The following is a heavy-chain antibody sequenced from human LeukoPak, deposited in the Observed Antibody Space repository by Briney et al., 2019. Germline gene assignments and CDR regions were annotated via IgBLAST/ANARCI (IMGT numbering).Heavy chain of an antibody. CDR1: GGPISSSSYY. CDR2: IYYSGST. V-gene: IGHV4-39*07. J-gene: IGHJ4*02. D-gene: IGHD6-6*01. CDR3: ARGGAARPIPSDY. Sequence: SETLSLTCTVSGGPISSSSYYWGWIRQPPGKGLEWIGSIYYSGSTYYNPSLKSRVTISVDTSKNQFSLKLSSVTAADTAVYYCARGGAARPIPSDYWGQGTLVTVSS.